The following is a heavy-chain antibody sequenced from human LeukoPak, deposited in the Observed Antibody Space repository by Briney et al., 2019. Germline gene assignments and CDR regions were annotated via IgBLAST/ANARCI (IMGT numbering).Heavy chain of an antibody. CDR2: IYPGDFDT. V-gene: IGHV5-51*01. CDR1: GYSFTSYW. Sequence: GESLKISFKGSGYSFTSYWIGWVRRMPGKGLEWMGIIYPGDFDTRYSPSFQGEVTISAEKSINTAYLQWSSLKASDTAIYYCARQFSGHDWDYWGQGTLVTVSS. J-gene: IGHJ4*02. CDR3: ARQFSGHDWDY. D-gene: IGHD5-12*01.